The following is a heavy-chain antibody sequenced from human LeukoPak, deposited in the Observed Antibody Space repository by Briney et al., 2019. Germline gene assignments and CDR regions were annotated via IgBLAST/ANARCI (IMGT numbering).Heavy chain of an antibody. J-gene: IGHJ5*02. V-gene: IGHV4-59*08. CDR3: ARLAKEPVAGIGWFDP. Sequence: SETLSLTCTVSGGSISSYYWSWIRQPPGKGLEWIGYIYYSGSTNYNPSLKSRVTISVDTSKNQFSLKLSSVTAADTAVYYCARLAKEPVAGIGWFDPWGQGTLVTVSS. CDR1: GGSISSYY. D-gene: IGHD6-19*01. CDR2: IYYSGST.